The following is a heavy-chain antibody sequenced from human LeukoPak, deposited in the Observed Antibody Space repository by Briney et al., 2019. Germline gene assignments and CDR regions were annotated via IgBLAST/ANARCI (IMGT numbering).Heavy chain of an antibody. CDR2: IYYSGST. CDR1: GGSISSYY. Sequence: SETLSLTCTVSGGSISSYYWSWIRQPPGKGLEWIGYIYYSGSTNYNPSLKSRVTISVDTSKNQFSLKLSSVTAADTAVYYCARGAWFGVLTPLDPWGQGTLVTVSS. V-gene: IGHV4-59*01. J-gene: IGHJ5*02. CDR3: ARGAWFGVLTPLDP. D-gene: IGHD3-10*01.